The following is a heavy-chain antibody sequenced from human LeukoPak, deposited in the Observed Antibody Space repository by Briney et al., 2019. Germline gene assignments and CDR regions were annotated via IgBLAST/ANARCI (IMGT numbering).Heavy chain of an antibody. D-gene: IGHD3/OR15-3a*01. V-gene: IGHV3-49*04. J-gene: IGHJ4*02. Sequence: GGFLRLSCTASGFTFGDYAMSLVRQAPGKGLEWVGFIRSKAYGGTTEYAASVKGRFTISRDDSKSIAYLQMNSLKTEDTAVYYCTRFLDWLCALDYWGQGTLVTVSS. CDR2: IRSKAYGGTT. CDR1: GFTFGDYA. CDR3: TRFLDWLCALDY.